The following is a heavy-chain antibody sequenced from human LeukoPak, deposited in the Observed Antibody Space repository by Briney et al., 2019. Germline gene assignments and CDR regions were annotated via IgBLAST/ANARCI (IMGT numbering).Heavy chain of an antibody. J-gene: IGHJ4*02. CDR3: ARAPTKDQLPYHLLDY. CDR1: GYTFTSYG. D-gene: IGHD2-2*02. V-gene: IGHV1-18*01. Sequence: ASVKVSCKASGYTFTSYGISWVRQAPGQGLEWMGWISAYNGNTNYAQKLQGRVTMTTDTSTSTAYMELRSLRSDDTAVYYCARAPTKDQLPYHLLDYWGQGTLVTVSS. CDR2: ISAYNGNT.